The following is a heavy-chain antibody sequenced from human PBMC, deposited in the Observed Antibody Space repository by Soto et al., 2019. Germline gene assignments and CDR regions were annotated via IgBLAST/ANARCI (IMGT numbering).Heavy chain of an antibody. Sequence: ASVKVSCKASGGTFSSYTISWVRQAPGQGLEWMGRIIPILGIANYAQKFQGRVTITADKSTSTAYMELSRLRSDDTAVYYCAIMARVAGTFFDYWGQGTLVTVSS. V-gene: IGHV1-69*02. CDR2: IIPILGIA. D-gene: IGHD6-19*01. CDR1: GGTFSSYT. CDR3: AIMARVAGTFFDY. J-gene: IGHJ4*02.